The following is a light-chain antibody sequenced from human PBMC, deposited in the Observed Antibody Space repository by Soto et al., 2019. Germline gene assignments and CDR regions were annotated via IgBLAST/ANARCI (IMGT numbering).Light chain of an antibody. CDR3: SSYTSSTNYV. CDR2: EVS. CDR1: SIDIGTYNY. V-gene: IGLV2-14*01. J-gene: IGLJ1*01. Sequence: SVLTRPASVSGSPGRSIASACTGTSIDIGTYNYVSWYQQHPGKAPKLIIYEVSNRPSGVSNRFSGSKSGNTASLTISGLQAEDEADYYCSSYTSSTNYVFGTGTKVTV.